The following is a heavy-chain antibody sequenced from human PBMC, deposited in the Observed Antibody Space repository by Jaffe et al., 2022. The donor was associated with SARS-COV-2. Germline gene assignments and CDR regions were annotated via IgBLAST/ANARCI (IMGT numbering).Heavy chain of an antibody. CDR3: ASIRRELERNWYFDL. J-gene: IGHJ2*01. CDR1: GGSISSGSYY. D-gene: IGHD6-13*01. CDR2: IYTSGST. Sequence: QVQLQESGPGLVKPSQTLSLTCTVSGGSISSGSYYWSWIRQPAGKGLEWIGRIYTSGSTNYNPSLKSRVTISVDTSKNQFSLKLSSVTAADTAVYYCASIRRELERNWYFDLWGRGTLVTVSS. V-gene: IGHV4-61*02.